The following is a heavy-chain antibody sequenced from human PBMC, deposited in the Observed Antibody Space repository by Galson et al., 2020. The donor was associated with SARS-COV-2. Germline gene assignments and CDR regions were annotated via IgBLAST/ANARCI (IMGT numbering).Heavy chain of an antibody. J-gene: IGHJ4*02. V-gene: IGHV4-39*01. D-gene: IGHD1-26*01. CDR2: IYYSGST. Sequence: SETLSFTCTVSGGSISSSSYYWGWIRQPPGKGLEWIGSIYYSGSTYYNPSLKSRVTISVDTSKNQFSLKLSSVTAADTAVYYCASTGGSYYESDYWGQGTLVTVSS. CDR1: GGSISSSSYY. CDR3: ASTGGSYYESDY.